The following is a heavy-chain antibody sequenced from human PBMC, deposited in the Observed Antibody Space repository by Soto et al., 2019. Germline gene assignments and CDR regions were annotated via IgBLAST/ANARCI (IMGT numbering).Heavy chain of an antibody. V-gene: IGHV1-2*04. Sequence: ASVKVSCKASGYTFTGYYMNWVRPAPXQRQERMGWINPNSGGTNYAQKFQGWVTMTRDTSICTAYMELSMLRSDYTAVYYCARAGILDCRGDCYLSPYYYYLDFLRKGTTVTVSS. D-gene: IGHD2-21*01. J-gene: IGHJ6*03. CDR2: INPNSGGT. CDR1: GYTFTGYY. CDR3: ARAGILDCRGDCYLSPYYYYLDF.